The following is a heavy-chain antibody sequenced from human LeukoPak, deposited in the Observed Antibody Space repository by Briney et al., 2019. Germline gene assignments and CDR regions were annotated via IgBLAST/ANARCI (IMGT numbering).Heavy chain of an antibody. D-gene: IGHD3-16*02. J-gene: IGHJ4*02. CDR3: ARGFYHYDYVWGSYRYTGGTDY. Sequence: SETLSLTCAVYGGSFSGYYWSWIRQPPGKGLEWIGEINHSGTTNYNPSLKSRVTISVDTSKNQFSLKLSSVTAADTAVYYCARGFYHYDYVWGSYRYTGGTDYWGQGTLVTVSS. V-gene: IGHV4-34*01. CDR2: INHSGTT. CDR1: GGSFSGYY.